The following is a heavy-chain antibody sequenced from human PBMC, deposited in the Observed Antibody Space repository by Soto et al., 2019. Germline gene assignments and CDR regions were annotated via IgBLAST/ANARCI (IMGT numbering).Heavy chain of an antibody. J-gene: IGHJ3*02. D-gene: IGHD3-3*01. Sequence: GASVKVSCKASGYTFTGYYMHWVGQAPGQGLEWMGWINPNSGGTNYAQKFQGWVTMTRDTSISTAYMELSRLRSDDTAVYYCARALRYYDFWSAYGDAFDIWGQGTMVTVSS. CDR1: GYTFTGYY. V-gene: IGHV1-2*04. CDR3: ARALRYYDFWSAYGDAFDI. CDR2: INPNSGGT.